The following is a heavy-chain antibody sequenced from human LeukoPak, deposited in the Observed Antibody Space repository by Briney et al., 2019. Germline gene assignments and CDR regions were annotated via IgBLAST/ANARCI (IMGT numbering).Heavy chain of an antibody. D-gene: IGHD3-10*01. CDR3: ARDPGTMVRGSRRGYDGYYYYMDV. CDR2: IYTSGST. CDR1: GNSLGDYY. J-gene: IGHJ6*03. V-gene: IGHV4-4*07. Sequence: SETLSLTCPVSGNSLGDYYWSWIRPPAGQGLEGIGRIYTSGSTTYNPSLKRGVTMSVDTSKSQFSLNLMSVTAADTDVYYCARDPGTMVRGSRRGYDGYYYYMDVWGKGTTVTISS.